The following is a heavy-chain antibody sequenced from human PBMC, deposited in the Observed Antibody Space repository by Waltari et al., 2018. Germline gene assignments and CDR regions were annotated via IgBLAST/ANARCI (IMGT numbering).Heavy chain of an antibody. Sequence: QVQLQESGPGLVKPSETLSLICNVSGGSISSYYWNWIRQPAGKGLEWIGRIYASGSTSYNPSLESRISMSVDTSKNHFSLKLSSVTAADTGVYYCAGSSNFGIYGLDVWGQGTTDVVSS. CDR2: IYASGST. J-gene: IGHJ6*01. V-gene: IGHV4-4*07. CDR1: GGSISSYY. D-gene: IGHD3-3*01. CDR3: AGSSNFGIYGLDV.